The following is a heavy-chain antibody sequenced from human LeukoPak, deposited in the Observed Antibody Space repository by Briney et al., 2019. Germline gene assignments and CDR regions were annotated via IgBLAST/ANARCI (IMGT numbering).Heavy chain of an antibody. J-gene: IGHJ2*01. CDR2: INPSGGST. V-gene: IGHV1-46*01. CDR3: AREHITMVRRVFDL. CDR1: GYTFTSYN. Sequence: ASVKSSCKASGYTFTSYNMHWVQQAPGQGLEWMGIINPSGGSTSYAQKFQGRVTMTRDTSTSTVYMELSSLRSEDTAVYYCAREHITMVRRVFDLWGRGTLVTVSS. D-gene: IGHD3-10*01.